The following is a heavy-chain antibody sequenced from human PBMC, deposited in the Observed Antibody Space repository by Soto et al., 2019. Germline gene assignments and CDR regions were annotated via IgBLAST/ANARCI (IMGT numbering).Heavy chain of an antibody. CDR2: IYYSGGT. J-gene: IGHJ5*02. CDR3: ARLPWADYGGIFEP. Sequence: PSETLSLTCTVSGGSISSGGYYWSWIRQHPGKGLEWIGYIYYSGGTNYNPSLKSRVTISVDTSKNQFSLKLYSVTTADTAMYYCARLPWADYGGIFEPWGQGTLVTVSS. V-gene: IGHV4-61*08. CDR1: GGSISSGGYY. D-gene: IGHD4-17*01.